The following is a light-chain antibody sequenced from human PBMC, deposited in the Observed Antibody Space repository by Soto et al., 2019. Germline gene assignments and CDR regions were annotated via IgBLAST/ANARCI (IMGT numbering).Light chain of an antibody. CDR1: SSDIGGYNS. Sequence: QSALTQSPSASGSPGQSVTISCTGTSSDIGGYNSVSWYQQHPGTAPKVMIYDVSKRPSGVPDRFSGSKSGNTASLPVSALQAEDEADDYCSSSTDSKNLVFGTGTKLTVL. J-gene: IGLJ1*01. CDR2: DVS. CDR3: SSSTDSKNLV. V-gene: IGLV2-8*01.